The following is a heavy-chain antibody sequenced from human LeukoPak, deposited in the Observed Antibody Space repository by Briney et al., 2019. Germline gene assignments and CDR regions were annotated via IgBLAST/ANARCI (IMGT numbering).Heavy chain of an antibody. CDR3: AKVSGWWLIGSYMDV. V-gene: IGHV3-48*03. CDR2: ISSSGSTI. Sequence: GGSLGLSCAASGFTFSSYEMNWVRQAPGKGEEWDSYISSSGSTIYYADSVKGRFTISRDNSKNTLYLQMNSLRAEDTAVYYCAKVSGWWLIGSYMDVWGKGTTVTVSS. CDR1: GFTFSSYE. J-gene: IGHJ6*03. D-gene: IGHD6-19*01.